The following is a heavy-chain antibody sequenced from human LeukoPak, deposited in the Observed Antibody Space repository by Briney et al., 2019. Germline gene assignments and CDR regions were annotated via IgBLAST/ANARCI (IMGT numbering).Heavy chain of an antibody. D-gene: IGHD4-17*01. Sequence: GGSLRLSCAASGFTFSSYEMNWVRQAPGKGLEWVSYISSSGSTIYYADSVKGRFTISRDNAKNSLYLQMNSLRAEDTAVYYCARGNDYGDYEPPLPDYWGQGTLVTVSS. J-gene: IGHJ4*02. CDR1: GFTFSSYE. CDR3: ARGNDYGDYEPPLPDY. CDR2: ISSSGSTI. V-gene: IGHV3-48*03.